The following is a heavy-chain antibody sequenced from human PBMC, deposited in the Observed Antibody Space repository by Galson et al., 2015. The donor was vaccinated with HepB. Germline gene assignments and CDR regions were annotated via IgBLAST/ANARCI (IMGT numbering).Heavy chain of an antibody. CDR2: IYYSESP. J-gene: IGHJ4*02. CDR1: GGSISSRSYY. Sequence: SETLSLTCTVTGGSISSRSYYWGWIRQPPGKGLEWIGSIYYSESPYYSPSLKSRVTISADTSKNQVSLRLRSVTAADTAVYYCASRRTYHDFWSGYFLHWGQGFLVTVSS. CDR3: ASRRTYHDFWSGYFLH. D-gene: IGHD3-3*01. V-gene: IGHV4-39*01.